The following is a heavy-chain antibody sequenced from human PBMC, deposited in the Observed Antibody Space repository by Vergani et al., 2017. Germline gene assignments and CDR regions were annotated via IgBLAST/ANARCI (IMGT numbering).Heavy chain of an antibody. CDR3: ARDGTDYGSGSYYPSWYFDY. D-gene: IGHD3-10*01. J-gene: IGHJ4*02. V-gene: IGHV3-23*01. CDR1: GFTFRNYA. Sequence: EVQLLESGGGLAQPGGSLRLSCAASGFTFRNYAMTWVRQAPGKGLEWVSIISDNGGTTYYADSVKGRFTISRDNAKNSLYLQMNSLRAEDTAVYYCARDGTDYGSGSYYPSWYFDYWGQGTLVTVSS. CDR2: ISDNGGTT.